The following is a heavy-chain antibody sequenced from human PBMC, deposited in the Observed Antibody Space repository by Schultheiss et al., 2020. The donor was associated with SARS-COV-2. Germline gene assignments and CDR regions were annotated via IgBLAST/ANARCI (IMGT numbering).Heavy chain of an antibody. CDR2: ISSSSSYI. J-gene: IGHJ4*02. V-gene: IGHV3-21*04. CDR1: GFTFSTYA. Sequence: GGSLRLSCAASGFTFSTYAMHWVRQAPGKGLEWVSSISSSSSYIYYADSVKGRFTISRDNAKNSLYLQMNSLRAEDTAVYYCARDERIGSAWYSYLWGQGTLVTVSS. CDR3: ARDERIGSAWYSYL. D-gene: IGHD6-19*01.